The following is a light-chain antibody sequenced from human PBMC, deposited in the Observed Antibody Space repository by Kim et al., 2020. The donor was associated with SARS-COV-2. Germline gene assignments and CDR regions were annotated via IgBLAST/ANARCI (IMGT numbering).Light chain of an antibody. CDR2: QVS. CDR3: QACDSSTAV. V-gene: IGLV3-1*01. J-gene: IGLJ2*01. CDR1: KLGDKY. Sequence: SYELTQPPSVSVSPGQTASITCSGDKLGDKYACWYQQKPGQSPVLVIYQVSKRPSGIPERFSGSNSGNTATLTISGTQAMDEADYYCQACDSSTAVFGGGTQLTVL.